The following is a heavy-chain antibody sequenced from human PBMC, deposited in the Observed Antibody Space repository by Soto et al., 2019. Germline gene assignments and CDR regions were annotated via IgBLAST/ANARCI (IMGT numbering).Heavy chain of an antibody. J-gene: IGHJ3*02. V-gene: IGHV3-23*01. CDR2: ISGSGGST. Sequence: GGSLRLSCAASGFTFSSYAMSWVRQAPGKGLEWVSAISGSGGSTYYADSVKGRFTISRDNSKNTLYLQMNSLKTEDTAVYYCTTGDLGLSDAFDIWGQGTMVTVSS. D-gene: IGHD3-16*01. CDR1: GFTFSSYA. CDR3: TTGDLGLSDAFDI.